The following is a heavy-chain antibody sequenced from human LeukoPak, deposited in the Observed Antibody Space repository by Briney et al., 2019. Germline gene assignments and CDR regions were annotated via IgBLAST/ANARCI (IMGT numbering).Heavy chain of an antibody. CDR3: ARVVQRRTPGDLFGRYFDF. V-gene: IGHV4-34*01. Sequence: PSETLSLTCAVSGGSFSGYYWSWGRQSPGKGVEWVGEISSGGRTNNNPSLKSRVSMSVDTSKSQFSLNLSSVTAADTAIYYCARVVQRRTPGDLFGRYFDFWGQGSLVTVSS. D-gene: IGHD3-3*01. CDR2: ISSGGRT. CDR1: GGSFSGYY. J-gene: IGHJ4*02.